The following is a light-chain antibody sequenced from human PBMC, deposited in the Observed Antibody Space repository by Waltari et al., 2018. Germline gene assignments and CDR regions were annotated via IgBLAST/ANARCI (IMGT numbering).Light chain of an antibody. V-gene: IGKV1-6*02. CDR3: LQDNSYPFT. J-gene: IGKJ4*01. CDR2: AAS. Sequence: AIQMTQSPSSLSASVVDRVTITCRATQGIRDDLGWFQHKPGKAPRLLIYAASRLQSGVPSRFSGSASGTDFTLTISSLQPEDFATYYCLQDNSYPFTFGGGTKVEIK. CDR1: QGIRDD.